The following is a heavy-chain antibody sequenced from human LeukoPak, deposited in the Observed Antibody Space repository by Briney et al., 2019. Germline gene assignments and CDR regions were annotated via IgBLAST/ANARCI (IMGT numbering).Heavy chain of an antibody. J-gene: IGHJ4*02. V-gene: IGHV3-21*04. CDR1: GFTFSSYS. Sequence: GGSLRLSCAASGFTFSSYSMNWVRQAPGKGLEWVSSISSSSSYIYYADSVKGRFTISRDNSKNTLYLQMNSLRAEDTAVYYCATFDSSGYYFGGQGTLVTVSS. CDR3: ATFDSSGYYF. CDR2: ISSSSSYI. D-gene: IGHD3-22*01.